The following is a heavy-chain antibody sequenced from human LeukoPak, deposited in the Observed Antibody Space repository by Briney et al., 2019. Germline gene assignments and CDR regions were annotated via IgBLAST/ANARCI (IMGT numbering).Heavy chain of an antibody. J-gene: IGHJ6*03. CDR3: AREVGENYYYYDYMDV. V-gene: IGHV4-4*07. Sequence: SETLSLTCTVSGGSISSYYCSWIRQPAGKGLEWIGRIYTSGSTNYNPSLKSRVTMSVDTSKNQFSLKLSSVTAADTAVYYCAREVGENYYYYDYMDVWGKGTTVTISS. D-gene: IGHD3-10*01. CDR1: GGSISSYY. CDR2: IYTSGST.